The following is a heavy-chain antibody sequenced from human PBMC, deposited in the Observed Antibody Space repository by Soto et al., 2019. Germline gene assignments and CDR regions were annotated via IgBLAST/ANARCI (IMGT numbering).Heavy chain of an antibody. V-gene: IGHV1-8*01. D-gene: IGHD6-19*01. CDR2: MNPNSGNT. CDR3: ARGGLDSSGWYYYYYGMDI. Sequence: ASVKVSCKASGYTFTSYDINWVRQATGQGLEWMGWMNPNSGNTGYAQKFQGRVTMTRNTSISTAYMELSSLRSEDTAVYYCARGGLDSSGWYYYYYGMDIWGQGTTVTVSS. J-gene: IGHJ6*02. CDR1: GYTFTSYD.